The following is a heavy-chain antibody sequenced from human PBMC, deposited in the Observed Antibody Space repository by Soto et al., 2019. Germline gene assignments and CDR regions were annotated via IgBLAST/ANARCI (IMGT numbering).Heavy chain of an antibody. V-gene: IGHV3-33*01. CDR2: IWYDGSNK. CDR3: ERDCSGGSCYQFDY. D-gene: IGHD2-15*01. Sequence: PGGSLRLSCAASGFTFSSYGMHWVRQAPGKGLEWVAVIWYDGSNKYYADSVKGRFTISRDNSKNTLYLQMNSLRAEDTAVYYCERDCSGGSCYQFDYWGQGTLVTVSS. CDR1: GFTFSSYG. J-gene: IGHJ4*02.